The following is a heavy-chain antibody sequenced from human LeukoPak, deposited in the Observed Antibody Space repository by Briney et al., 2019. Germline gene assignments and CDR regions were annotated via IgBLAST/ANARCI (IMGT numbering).Heavy chain of an antibody. CDR2: MSDDGTNE. Sequence: GGSLRLSCSASGFTFDSNVMHWVRQAPGKGLEWVAVMSDDGTNEYYADSVKGRFTISRDNSKNTLYIQMNSLRAEDTAVYYCAKGGTANRMFRYFDLWGRGTLVTVSS. D-gene: IGHD1-14*01. V-gene: IGHV3-30-3*01. CDR3: AKGGTANRMFRYFDL. J-gene: IGHJ2*01. CDR1: GFTFDSNV.